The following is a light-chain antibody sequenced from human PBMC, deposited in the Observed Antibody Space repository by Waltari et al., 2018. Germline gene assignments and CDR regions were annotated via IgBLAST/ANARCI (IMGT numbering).Light chain of an antibody. CDR2: RNN. V-gene: IGLV1-47*01. CDR3: AAWDASLSAWL. CDR1: SSNLGSNY. Sequence: QSVLTQPPSASGTPGQRVTISCSGSSSNLGSNYVSWYQHLPGTAPKLLIYRNNQRPSGVPGRFSGSKSDTSAALAISGLRSEDEADYYCAAWDASLSAWLFGGGTKVTVL. J-gene: IGLJ3*02.